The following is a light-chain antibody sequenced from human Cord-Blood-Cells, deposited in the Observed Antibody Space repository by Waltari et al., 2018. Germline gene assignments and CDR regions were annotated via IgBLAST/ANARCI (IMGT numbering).Light chain of an antibody. V-gene: IGLV1-47*01. CDR2: RTN. Sequence: QSVLNHPPPASGSPGQRVTITCSGRSSNIGSNYVNWYQQLPGTAPQLLIYRTNQRPSGVPDRFSGSKSGTSASLAISGLRSEDEADYYCAAWDDSLSGWVFGGGTKLTVL. CDR1: SSNIGSNY. J-gene: IGLJ3*02. CDR3: AAWDDSLSGWV.